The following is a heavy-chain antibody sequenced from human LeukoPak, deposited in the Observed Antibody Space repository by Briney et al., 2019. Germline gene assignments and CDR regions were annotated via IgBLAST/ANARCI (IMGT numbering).Heavy chain of an antibody. CDR2: MRGDGSRE. V-gene: IGHV3-7*01. J-gene: IGHJ4*02. Sequence: GGSLRLSCAASGFTFSNYWMVWVRQAPGEGLEWVANMRGDGSREYYLDSVKGRFTISRDNAKNSLYLQMNSLRAEDTAVYYCARDPNYWGQGTLVTVSS. CDR1: GFTFSNYW. CDR3: ARDPNY.